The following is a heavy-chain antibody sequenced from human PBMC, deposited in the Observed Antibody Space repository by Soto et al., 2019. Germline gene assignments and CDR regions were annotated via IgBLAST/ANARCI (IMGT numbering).Heavy chain of an antibody. V-gene: IGHV3-23*01. CDR1: GFTFSSYA. D-gene: IGHD3-3*01. CDR3: ANAYDFWSGYHTTRGYFDY. J-gene: IGHJ4*02. Sequence: VGSLRLSCAASGFTFSSYAMSWVRQAPGKGLEWVSAISGSGGSTYYADSVKGRFTISRDNSKNTLYLQMNSLRAEDTAVYYCANAYDFWSGYHTTRGYFDYSGQGTLVTVSS. CDR2: ISGSGGST.